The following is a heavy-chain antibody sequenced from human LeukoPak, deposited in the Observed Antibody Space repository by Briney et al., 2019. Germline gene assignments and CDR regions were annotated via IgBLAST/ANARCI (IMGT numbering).Heavy chain of an antibody. J-gene: IGHJ5*02. D-gene: IGHD6-13*01. Sequence: GESLKISCKGSRYSFTNYWIAWVRQMPGKGLEWMGIIYPRDSNTIYSPSFQGQVTISVDTSINTAYLQWISLKASDTAMYYCARHPIAAGGAYNWFDPWGQGTLVTVSS. CDR1: RYSFTNYW. CDR2: IYPRDSNT. V-gene: IGHV5-51*01. CDR3: ARHPIAAGGAYNWFDP.